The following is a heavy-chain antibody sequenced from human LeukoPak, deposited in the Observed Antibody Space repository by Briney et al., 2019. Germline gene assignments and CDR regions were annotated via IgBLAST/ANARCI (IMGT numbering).Heavy chain of an antibody. D-gene: IGHD6-13*01. Sequence: SETLSLTCIVSGGSINSYYWNWFRQPPGKGLEWIGYIYYSGSTNYNPSLKSRVTISVDTSKNQFSLKLSSVTAADTAVYYCARVSAAVDSAEYFQHWGQGTLVTVSS. J-gene: IGHJ1*01. V-gene: IGHV4-59*01. CDR1: GGSINSYY. CDR3: ARVSAAVDSAEYFQH. CDR2: IYYSGST.